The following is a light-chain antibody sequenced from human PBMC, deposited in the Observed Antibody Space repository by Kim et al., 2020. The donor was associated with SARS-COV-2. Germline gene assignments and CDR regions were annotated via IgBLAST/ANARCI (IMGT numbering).Light chain of an antibody. Sequence: AIQLTQSPSSLSASVGDRVTITCRASQGISSALAWYQQKAGKAPKLLIYDASSLESGVPSRFSGSGSGTEFTLSISSLQPEDFATYYCQQFNNYPLTFGGGTKVDIK. V-gene: IGKV1D-13*01. J-gene: IGKJ4*01. CDR1: QGISSA. CDR2: DAS. CDR3: QQFNNYPLT.